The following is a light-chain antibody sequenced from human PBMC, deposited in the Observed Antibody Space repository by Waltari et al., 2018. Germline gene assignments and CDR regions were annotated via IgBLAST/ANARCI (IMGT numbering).Light chain of an antibody. CDR1: QSLLPRYNSKTY. Sequence: DIVMTQSPDSLAVSLGERATINCKSSQSLLPRYNSKTYLAWYQQKPGQPPKLLINWASTRGSGVPDRFSGSGSGTDFTLTISSLQAEDVAVYYCQQYYSTPQTFGQGTKLEIK. CDR2: WAS. J-gene: IGKJ2*01. CDR3: QQYYSTPQT. V-gene: IGKV4-1*01.